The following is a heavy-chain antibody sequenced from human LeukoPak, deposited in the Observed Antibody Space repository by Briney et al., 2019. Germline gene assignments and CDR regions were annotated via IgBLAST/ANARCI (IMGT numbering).Heavy chain of an antibody. CDR3: AKERGIAARYYYFDY. J-gene: IGHJ4*02. V-gene: IGHV3-23*01. CDR2: ISGSGGST. D-gene: IGHD6-13*01. CDR1: GFTFSSYA. Sequence: PGGSVRLSCAVSGFTFSSYAMSWVRQAPGKGLEWVSAISGSGGSTYYADSVKGRFTISRDNSKNTLYLQMNSLRAEDTAVYYCAKERGIAARYYYFDYWGQGTLVTVSS.